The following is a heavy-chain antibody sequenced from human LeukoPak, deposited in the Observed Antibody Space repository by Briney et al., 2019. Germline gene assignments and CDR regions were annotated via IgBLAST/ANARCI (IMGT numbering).Heavy chain of an antibody. CDR1: GYTFTSYD. CDR2: MNPNSGNT. J-gene: IGHJ6*02. Sequence: ASVTVSFTASGYTFTSYDINWVRQATGQGLEWMGWMNPNSGNTGYAQKFRGRVTMTRNTSISTAYMELSSLRSEDTAVYYCARDSGNYHYDMDVWGQGTTVIVSS. V-gene: IGHV1-8*01. D-gene: IGHD3-10*01. CDR3: ARDSGNYHYDMDV.